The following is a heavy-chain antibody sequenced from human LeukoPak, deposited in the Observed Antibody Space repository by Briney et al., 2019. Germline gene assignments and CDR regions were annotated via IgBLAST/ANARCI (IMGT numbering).Heavy chain of an antibody. V-gene: IGHV3-11*05. CDR3: ARDKFNNLDAFDI. CDR2: ISSTSAYT. CDR1: GFTSSDYY. Sequence: GGSLRLSCAASGFTSSDYYMNWTHQAPGKGLEWVSNISSTSAYTDYADSVKGRFTISRDNAKNSLYLQMSSLRAEDTAVYYCARDKFNNLDAFDIWGQGTMVTVSS. D-gene: IGHD1/OR15-1a*01. J-gene: IGHJ3*02.